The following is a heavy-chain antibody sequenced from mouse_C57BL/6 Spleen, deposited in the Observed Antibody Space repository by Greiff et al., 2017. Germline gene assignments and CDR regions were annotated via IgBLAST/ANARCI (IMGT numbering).Heavy chain of an antibody. J-gene: IGHJ3*01. CDR1: GYTFTSYW. Sequence: QVQLQQPGAELVKPGASVKLSCKASGYTFTSYWMHWVKQRPGQGLEWIGMIHPNSGSTNYNEKFKSKATLTVDKSSSTAYMQLSSLTSEDSAVYYCAREGHYDYDPFAYWGQGTLVTVSA. D-gene: IGHD2-4*01. CDR2: IHPNSGST. V-gene: IGHV1-64*01. CDR3: AREGHYDYDPFAY.